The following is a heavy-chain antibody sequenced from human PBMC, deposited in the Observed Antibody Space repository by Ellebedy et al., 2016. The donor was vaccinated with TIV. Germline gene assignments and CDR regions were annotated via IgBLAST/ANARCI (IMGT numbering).Heavy chain of an antibody. J-gene: IGHJ4*02. CDR3: ARAPRSYNFWSGYREHFDY. CDR2: INHNEST. V-gene: IGHV4-39*01. D-gene: IGHD3-3*01. Sequence: SETLSLTCSVSGGSINSDFYYWSWIRQPPGKGLEWIGEINHNESTNYNPSLKSRFAISIDTSKNQFSRKLKSVTAADTVVYFCARAPRSYNFWSGYREHFDYWGQGILVTVSS. CDR1: GGSINSDFYY.